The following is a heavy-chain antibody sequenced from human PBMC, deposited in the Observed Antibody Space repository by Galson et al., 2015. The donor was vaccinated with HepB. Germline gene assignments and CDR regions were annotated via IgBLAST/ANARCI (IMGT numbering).Heavy chain of an antibody. V-gene: IGHV1-69*13. J-gene: IGHJ6*03. D-gene: IGHD4-17*01. CDR2: IIPIFGTA. CDR1: GGTFSSYA. Sequence: SVKVSCKASGGTFSSYAISWVRQAPGQGLEWMGGIIPIFGTANYAQKFQGRVTITADESTSTAYMELSSLRSEDTAVYYCARRGGERKTTVTKFSYYYYYMDVWGKGTTVTVSS. CDR3: ARRGGERKTTVTKFSYYYYYMDV.